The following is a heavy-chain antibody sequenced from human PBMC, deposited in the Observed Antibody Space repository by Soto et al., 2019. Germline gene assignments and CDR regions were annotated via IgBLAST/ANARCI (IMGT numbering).Heavy chain of an antibody. CDR3: ARGLIGVGKEGAPPPNNWSDP. CDR2: IYYSGST. D-gene: IGHD2-21*01. V-gene: IGHV4-59*02. CDR1: SDCVYIYD. J-gene: IGHJ5*02. Sequence: SGSLALTCAACSDCVYIYDVGGTRQTTGKGLEWIGYIYYSGSTNYNPSLKSRVTISVDTSKNQFSLKLSSVTAADTAVYYCARGLIGVGKEGAPPPNNWSDPWVQGTLVTVS.